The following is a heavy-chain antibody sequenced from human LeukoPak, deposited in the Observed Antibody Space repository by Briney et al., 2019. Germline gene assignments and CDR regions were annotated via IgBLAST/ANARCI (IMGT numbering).Heavy chain of an antibody. Sequence: ASVKVSCKASGYTFTSYDINWVRQATGQGLEWMGWMNPNSDNTGYAQKFQGRVTITRNTSISTAYMELSSLRSEDTAVYYCARGVVPAANDYWGQGTLVTVSS. CDR2: MNPNSDNT. J-gene: IGHJ4*02. D-gene: IGHD2-2*01. CDR1: GYTFTSYD. V-gene: IGHV1-8*03. CDR3: ARGVVPAANDY.